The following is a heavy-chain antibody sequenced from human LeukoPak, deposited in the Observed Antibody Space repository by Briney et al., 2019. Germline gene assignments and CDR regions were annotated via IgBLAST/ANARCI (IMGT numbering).Heavy chain of an antibody. CDR1: GFTFGTYA. J-gene: IGHJ4*02. Sequence: GGSLRLSCAASGFTFGTYAMSWVRQAPGKGLEWVSGISGSGGGTYFADSVKGRFTISRDSSKNTLYLQMNSLRAEDTAVFYCARANYAYVWGTYRYTHIDYWGQGTLVTVSS. CDR2: ISGSGGGT. V-gene: IGHV3-23*01. D-gene: IGHD3-16*02. CDR3: ARANYAYVWGTYRYTHIDY.